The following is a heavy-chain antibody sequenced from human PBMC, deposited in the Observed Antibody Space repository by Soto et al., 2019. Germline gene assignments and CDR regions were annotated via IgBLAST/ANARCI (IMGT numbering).Heavy chain of an antibody. V-gene: IGHV1-3*05. J-gene: IGHJ6*02. D-gene: IGHD6-19*01. CDR3: ARAILAGDLTRHYHGMDV. CDR1: GYAFTGYA. Sequence: QVQLVQSGAAEKKPGASVKVSCKASGYAFTGYAIHWVRQAPGQWLEWVGWINAGNGDTKHSQNFQGRVTFTRDTSASTDYMELSSLRSEDTAVYCCARAILAGDLTRHYHGMDVWGQGTTVTVSS. CDR2: INAGNGDT.